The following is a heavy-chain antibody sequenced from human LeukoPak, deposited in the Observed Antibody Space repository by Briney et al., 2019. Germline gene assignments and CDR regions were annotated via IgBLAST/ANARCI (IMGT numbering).Heavy chain of an antibody. CDR1: GGSFSGYY. J-gene: IGHJ5*02. CDR3: ARVALGDFDWTGGNWFDP. CDR2: INHSGST. Sequence: PSETLSLTCAVYGGSFSGYYWSWIRQPPGKGLEWIGEINHSGSTNYNPSLKSRVTISVDTSKNQFSLKLSSVTAADTAVYYCARVALGDFDWTGGNWFDPWGQGTLVTVSS. V-gene: IGHV4-34*01. D-gene: IGHD3-9*01.